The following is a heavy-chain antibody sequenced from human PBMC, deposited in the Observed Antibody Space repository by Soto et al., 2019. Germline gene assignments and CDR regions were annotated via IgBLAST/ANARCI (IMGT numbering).Heavy chain of an antibody. CDR2: IYYSGST. CDR1: GGSISSGGYY. D-gene: IGHD1-26*01. J-gene: IGHJ6*02. Sequence: SETLSLTCTVSGGSISSGGYYLSWIRQHPGKGMEWIGYIYYSGSTYYNPSLKSRVTISVDTSKNQFSLKLSSVTAADTAVYYCARVQSGSYYLNYYGMDVWGQGTTVTVSS. CDR3: ARVQSGSYYLNYYGMDV. V-gene: IGHV4-31*03.